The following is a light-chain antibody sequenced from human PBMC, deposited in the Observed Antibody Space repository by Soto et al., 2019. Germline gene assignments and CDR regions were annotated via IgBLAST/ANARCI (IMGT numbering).Light chain of an antibody. CDR1: SSDVGGYNY. CDR3: CSYAGTHTYV. J-gene: IGLJ1*01. V-gene: IGLV2-11*01. Sequence: QSALTQPRSVSGPPGQSVTISCTGTSSDVGGYNYVSWYQQRPGKAPKLMIYDVTKRPSGVPDRFSGSKSGNTASLTISGLQAEDEADYYCCSYAGTHTYVFGTGTRSPS. CDR2: DVT.